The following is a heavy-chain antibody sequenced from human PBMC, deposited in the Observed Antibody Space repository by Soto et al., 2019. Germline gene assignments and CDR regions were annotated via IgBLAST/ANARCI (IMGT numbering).Heavy chain of an antibody. CDR1: GGSISSSSYY. CDR3: ARQVSGYYDSSGYYYAEYFQH. D-gene: IGHD3-22*01. V-gene: IGHV4-39*01. J-gene: IGHJ1*01. CDR2: IYYSGST. Sequence: QLQLQESGPGLVKPSETLSLTCTVSGGSISSSSYYWGWIRQPPGKGLEWIGSIYYSGSTYYNPSLKSRVTISVDTSKNQFSLKLSSVTAADTAVYYCARQVSGYYDSSGYYYAEYFQHWGQGTLVTVSS.